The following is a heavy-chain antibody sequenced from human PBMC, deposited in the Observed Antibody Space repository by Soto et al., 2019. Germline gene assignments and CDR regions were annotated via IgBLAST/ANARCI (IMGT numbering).Heavy chain of an antibody. J-gene: IGHJ1*01. CDR3: ARDIVRGVRSAY. Sequence: GASVKVSCKASGHTFTSYGISWVRQAPGQGLEWMGWISTYNGNTKYAQKLQGRVTMTTDTSTSTAYMELRSLRSDDTAVFYCARDIVRGVRSAYSGRGTLDTVSS. V-gene: IGHV1-18*01. D-gene: IGHD3-10*01. CDR2: ISTYNGNT. CDR1: GHTFTSYG.